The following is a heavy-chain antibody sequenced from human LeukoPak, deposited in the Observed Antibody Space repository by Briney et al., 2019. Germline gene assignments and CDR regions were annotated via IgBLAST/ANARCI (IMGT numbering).Heavy chain of an antibody. CDR3: AAALYSSEIDY. CDR1: GVSFSGYY. V-gene: IGHV4-59*01. CDR2: VYYSGST. D-gene: IGHD6-25*01. J-gene: IGHJ4*02. Sequence: PSETLSLTRAVYGVSFSGYYWSWIRQPPGKGLEWIGYVYYSGSTNYNPSLKSRVTISVDTSKNQFSLKLSSVTAADTAVYYCAAALYSSEIDYWGQGTLVTVSS.